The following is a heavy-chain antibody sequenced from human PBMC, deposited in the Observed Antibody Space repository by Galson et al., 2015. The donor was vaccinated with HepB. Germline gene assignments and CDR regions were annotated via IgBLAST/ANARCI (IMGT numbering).Heavy chain of an antibody. CDR2: ISYDGYNK. J-gene: IGHJ4*02. CDR3: ARGLVGGVVPATTIGWD. V-gene: IGHV3-30-3*01. Sequence: SLRLSCAASGFTFRNYAMHWVRQAPGKGLEWVAVISYDGYNKYYADSVKGRFTISRDNSKNTLYLQMNSLRAEDTAVYFCARGLVGGVVPATTIGWDWGQGTLVTVSS. CDR1: GFTFRNYA. D-gene: IGHD2-2*01.